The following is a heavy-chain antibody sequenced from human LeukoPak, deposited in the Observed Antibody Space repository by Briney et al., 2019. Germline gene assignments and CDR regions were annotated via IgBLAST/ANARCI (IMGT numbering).Heavy chain of an antibody. V-gene: IGHV3-23*01. J-gene: IGHJ4*02. D-gene: IGHD2-15*01. CDR1: GFTFSNYA. CDR3: ANDEGCSGDNCYSGSQLIGH. Sequence: PGGSLRLSCAVSGFTFSNYAMTWVRQAPGKGLEWVSAISGSGGSTYYADSVKGRFTISRDNSKNTLFLQMNSLTVEDTAIYYCANDEGCSGDNCYSGSQLIGHWGQGTLVIVSS. CDR2: ISGSGGST.